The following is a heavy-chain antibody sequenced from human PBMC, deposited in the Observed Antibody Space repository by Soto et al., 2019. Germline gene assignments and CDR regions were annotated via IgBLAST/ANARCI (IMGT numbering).Heavy chain of an antibody. D-gene: IGHD6-19*01. V-gene: IGHV4-4*02. CDR3: ARIPVLDSSGWYYFDY. Sequence: PWETLSLTCAVSGGSISSSNWWSWVRQPPGKGLEWIGEIYHSGSTNYNPSLKSRVTISVDKSKNQFSLKLSSVTAADTAVYYCARIPVLDSSGWYYFDYWGQGTLVTVSS. CDR2: IYHSGST. CDR1: GGSISSSNW. J-gene: IGHJ4*02.